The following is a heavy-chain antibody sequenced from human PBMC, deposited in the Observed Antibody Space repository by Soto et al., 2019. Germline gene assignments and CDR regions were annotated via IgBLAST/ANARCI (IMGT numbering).Heavy chain of an antibody. J-gene: IGHJ4*02. D-gene: IGHD6-13*01. Sequence: GGSLRLSCAASGFTFSSYGMHWVRQAPGKGLEWVALISYDGSDKYYADSVKGRFTISRDNSKNTLYLQMNSLRVEDTAVYYCGAGQYYSDYWGQGTLVTVSS. CDR1: GFTFSSYG. CDR2: ISYDGSDK. V-gene: IGHV3-30*03. CDR3: GAGQYYSDY.